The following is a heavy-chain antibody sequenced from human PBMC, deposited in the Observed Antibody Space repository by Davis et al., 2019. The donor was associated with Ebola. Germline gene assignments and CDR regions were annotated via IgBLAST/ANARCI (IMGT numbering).Heavy chain of an antibody. V-gene: IGHV4-34*01. CDR2: INHSGST. J-gene: IGHJ4*02. D-gene: IGHD5-12*01. CDR3: ASLGAYSGYLNDY. Sequence: ESLKISCAASGFTFSSYSMNWVRQAPGKGLEWIGEINHSGSTNYNPSLKSRVTISVDTSKNQFSLKLSSVTAADTAVYYCASLGAYSGYLNDYWGQGTLVTVSS. CDR1: GFTFSSYS.